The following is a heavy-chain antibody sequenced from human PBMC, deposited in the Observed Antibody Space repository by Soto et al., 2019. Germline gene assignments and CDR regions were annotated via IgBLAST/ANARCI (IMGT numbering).Heavy chain of an antibody. CDR3: ARGIGYCSSTSCPQGGCFDP. J-gene: IGHJ5*02. CDR2: IIPIFGTA. D-gene: IGHD2-2*01. Sequence: SVKVSCKASGGTFSSYAISWVRQAPGQGLEWMGGIIPIFGTANYAQKFQGRVTITADESTSTAYMELSSLRSEDTAVYYCARGIGYCSSTSCPQGGCFDPWGQRTLVTVSS. CDR1: GGTFSSYA. V-gene: IGHV1-69*13.